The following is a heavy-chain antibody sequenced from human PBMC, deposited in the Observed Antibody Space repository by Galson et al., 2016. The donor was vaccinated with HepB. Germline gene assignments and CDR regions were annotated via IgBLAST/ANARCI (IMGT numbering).Heavy chain of an antibody. D-gene: IGHD4-17*01. CDR2: ISSSSSYI. CDR3: ARADDYGDYYFDY. Sequence: RLSCAASGFTFSSYSMNWVRQAPGKGLDWVSSISSSSSYIYYADSVKGRFTISRDNAKNSLYLQMNNLRAEDTAVYYCARADDYGDYYFDYWGQGTLVTVSS. V-gene: IGHV3-21*01. CDR1: GFTFSSYS. J-gene: IGHJ4*02.